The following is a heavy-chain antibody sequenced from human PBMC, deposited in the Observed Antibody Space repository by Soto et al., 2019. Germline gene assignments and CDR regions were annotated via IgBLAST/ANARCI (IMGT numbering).Heavy chain of an antibody. J-gene: IGHJ4*02. V-gene: IGHV3-9*01. CDR2: ISWNSGSI. Sequence: EVQLVESGGGLVQPGRSLRLSCAASGFTFDDYAMHWVRQAPGKGLEWVSGISWNSGSIGYADSVKGRFTISRDNAKNCLYLQMNSLRAEDTALYYCAKDRGGYSGYDSLDYWGQGTLVTVSS. D-gene: IGHD5-12*01. CDR3: AKDRGGYSGYDSLDY. CDR1: GFTFDDYA.